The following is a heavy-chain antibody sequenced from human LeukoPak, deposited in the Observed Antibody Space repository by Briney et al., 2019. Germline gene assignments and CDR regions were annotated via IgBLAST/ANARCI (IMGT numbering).Heavy chain of an antibody. CDR2: ISYGDGST. Sequence: GGSLRLSCAASGFTFTNYAMSWVRQAPGKGLEWVSSISYGDGSTYYADSLKGRFTISRDNSKNTLYLQMNSLRAEDTAVYYCAKDKDRITMVRGDSKFDYWGQGTLVTVSS. V-gene: IGHV3-23*01. CDR1: GFTFTNYA. D-gene: IGHD3-10*01. J-gene: IGHJ4*02. CDR3: AKDKDRITMVRGDSKFDY.